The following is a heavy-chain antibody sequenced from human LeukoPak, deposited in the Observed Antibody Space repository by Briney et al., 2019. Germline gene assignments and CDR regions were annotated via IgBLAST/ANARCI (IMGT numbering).Heavy chain of an antibody. D-gene: IGHD4-23*01. V-gene: IGHV3-21*01. J-gene: IGHJ4*02. CDR1: GFTFSSYS. CDR2: ISSSSSYI. Sequence: PGGSLRLSCAASGFTFSSYSMNWVRQAPGKGLGWVSSISSSSSYIYYADSVKGRFTISRDNAKNSLYLQMNSLRAEDTAVYYCAREGVGNSLGYFDYWGQGTLVTVSS. CDR3: AREGVGNSLGYFDY.